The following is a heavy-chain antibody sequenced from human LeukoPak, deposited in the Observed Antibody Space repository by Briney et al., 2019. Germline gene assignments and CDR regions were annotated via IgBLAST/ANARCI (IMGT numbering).Heavy chain of an antibody. J-gene: IGHJ4*02. Sequence: GGSLRLSCAASGSTFSSYAMSWVRQAPGKGLEWVSAISGSGGSTYYADSVKGRFTISRDNSKNTLYLQMNSLRAEDTAVYYCAKSLANYYDSSGSDYWGQGTLVTVSS. V-gene: IGHV3-23*01. CDR3: AKSLANYYDSSGSDY. D-gene: IGHD3-22*01. CDR1: GSTFSSYA. CDR2: ISGSGGST.